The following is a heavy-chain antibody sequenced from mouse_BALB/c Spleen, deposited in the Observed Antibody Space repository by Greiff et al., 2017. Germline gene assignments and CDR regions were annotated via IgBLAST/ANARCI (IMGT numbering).Heavy chain of an antibody. Sequence: QVQLKQPGAELVKPGTSVKLSCKASGYNFTSYWINWVKLRPGQGLEWIGDIYPGSGSTNYNEKFKSKATLTVDTSSSTAYMQLSSLASEDSALYYCARDGDWGQGTTLTVSS. CDR3: ARDGD. J-gene: IGHJ2*01. V-gene: IGHV1-55*01. D-gene: IGHD1-1*01. CDR1: GYNFTSYW. CDR2: IYPGSGST.